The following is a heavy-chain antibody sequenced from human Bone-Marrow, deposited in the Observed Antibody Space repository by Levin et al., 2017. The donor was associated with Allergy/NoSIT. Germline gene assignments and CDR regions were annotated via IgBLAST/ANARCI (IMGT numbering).Heavy chain of an antibody. CDR1: GFTFSSYA. D-gene: IGHD6-6*01. J-gene: IGHJ4*02. V-gene: IGHV3-23*01. CDR3: AKDISSSWSTGDLDY. CDR2: IRGSGVGT. Sequence: GGSLRLSCAASGFTFSSYAMSWVRQAPGKGLEWVSGIRGSGVGTYYEDSGKGRFTISRENSKNKLYRQRKSLRAEDTAVYYCAKDISSSWSTGDLDYWGQGTQVTVSS.